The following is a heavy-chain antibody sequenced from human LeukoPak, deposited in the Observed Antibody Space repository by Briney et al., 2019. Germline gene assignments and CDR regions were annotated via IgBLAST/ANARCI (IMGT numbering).Heavy chain of an antibody. D-gene: IGHD3-16*02. Sequence: SETLSLTCTVSGGSIGTYYWSWVRQSPGKGLEWIGYIYVTGNRYNPYLQSRVPISVDTSKNQFFLKMSSVTAADTAVYYCARHIGGGIEDMDVWDKGTKVTVSS. CDR3: ARHIGGGIEDMDV. J-gene: IGHJ6*03. V-gene: IGHV4-59*08. CDR2: IYVTGN. CDR1: GGSIGTYY.